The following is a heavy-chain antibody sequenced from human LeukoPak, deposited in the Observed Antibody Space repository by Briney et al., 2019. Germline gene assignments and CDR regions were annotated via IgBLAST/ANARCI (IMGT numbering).Heavy chain of an antibody. V-gene: IGHV1-69*02. J-gene: IGHJ4*02. D-gene: IGHD2-2*01. CDR3: ARYNPDIVVVPAATTPPDY. Sequence: SVKVSCKASGGTFSRYTISWVRHAPGQGLECMGRIIPILGIANYTQKFQGRVTITADQPTSTAYMELSSLRSEDTAVYYCARYNPDIVVVPAATTPPDYWGQGTLVTVSS. CDR2: IIPILGIA. CDR1: GGTFSRYT.